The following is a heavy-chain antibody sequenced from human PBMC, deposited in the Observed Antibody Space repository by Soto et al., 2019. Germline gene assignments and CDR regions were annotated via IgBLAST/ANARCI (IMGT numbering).Heavy chain of an antibody. CDR3: ARGMGARIAVAGTEVH. D-gene: IGHD6-19*01. V-gene: IGHV3-30-3*01. CDR1: GFTFSSYA. Sequence: QVQLVESGGGVVQPGRSLRLSCAASGFTFSSYAMHWVRQAPGKGLEWVAVISYDGSNKYYADSVKGRFTISRDNSRNSLYLKMNSLRAEDTAVYYCARGMGARIAVAGTEVHWGQGTLVTVSS. CDR2: ISYDGSNK. J-gene: IGHJ4*02.